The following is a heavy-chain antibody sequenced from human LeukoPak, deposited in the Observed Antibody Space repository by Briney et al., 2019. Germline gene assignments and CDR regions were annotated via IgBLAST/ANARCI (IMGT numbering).Heavy chain of an antibody. CDR3: ARGVATIADYFDY. J-gene: IGHJ4*02. V-gene: IGHV4-31*03. Sequence: NPSETLSLTCTVSGGSISSGGYYWSWIRQHPGKGLEWIGYIYYSGSTYYNPSLKSRVTISVDTSKNQFSLKLSSVTAADTAVYYCARGVATIADYFDYWGQGTLVTVSS. D-gene: IGHD5-12*01. CDR2: IYYSGST. CDR1: GGSISSGGYY.